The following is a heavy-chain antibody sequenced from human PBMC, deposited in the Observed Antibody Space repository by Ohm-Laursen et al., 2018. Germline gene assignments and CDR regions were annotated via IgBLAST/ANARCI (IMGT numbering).Heavy chain of an antibody. CDR1: GFEFSGYE. CDR2: ISSSGATI. Sequence: GSLRLSCTASGFEFSGYEMDWVRQAPGKGLEWISHISSSGATIHYADSVKGRFTISRDNAKNSLYLQMNSLRAEDTAVYYCARVGPLARYYFDYWGQGALVTVTA. CDR3: ARVGPLARYYFDY. V-gene: IGHV3-48*03. D-gene: IGHD1-26*01. J-gene: IGHJ4*02.